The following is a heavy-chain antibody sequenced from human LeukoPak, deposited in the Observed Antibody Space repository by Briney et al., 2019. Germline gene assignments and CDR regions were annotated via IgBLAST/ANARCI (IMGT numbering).Heavy chain of an antibody. Sequence: ASVKVSCKASGYTFTGYYMHWVRQAPGQGLEWMGWINPNSGGTNYAQKFQGRVTMTRDTSISTAYMELSRLRSDDTAVYYCARDQGSRTYYYYYMDVWGKGTTVTVSS. CDR2: INPNSGGT. V-gene: IGHV1-2*02. D-gene: IGHD2-15*01. CDR3: ARDQGSRTYYYYYMDV. CDR1: GYTFTGYY. J-gene: IGHJ6*03.